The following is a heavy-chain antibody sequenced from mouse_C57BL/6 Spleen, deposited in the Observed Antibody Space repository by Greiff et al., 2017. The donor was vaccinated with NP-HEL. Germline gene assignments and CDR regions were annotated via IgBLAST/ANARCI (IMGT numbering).Heavy chain of an antibody. CDR3: ARPTVVATRHFDY. V-gene: IGHV1-59*01. Sequence: QVQLQQPGAELVRPGTSVKLSCKASGYTFTSYWMHWVKQRPGQGLEWIGVIDPSDSYTNYNQKFKGKATLTVDTSSSTAYMQLSSLTSEDSAVYYCARPTVVATRHFDYWGQGTTLTVSS. J-gene: IGHJ2*01. CDR2: IDPSDSYT. CDR1: GYTFTSYW. D-gene: IGHD1-1*01.